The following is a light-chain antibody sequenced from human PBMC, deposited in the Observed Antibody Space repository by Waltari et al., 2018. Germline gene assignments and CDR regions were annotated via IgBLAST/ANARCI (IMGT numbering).Light chain of an antibody. J-gene: IGLJ2*01. CDR3: QAWDSSTVV. CDR2: QEN. V-gene: IGLV3-1*01. Sequence: SYELTQPPSVSVSPGQTASITCSGDNLGDKYACWYQQKPGQSPGLVIYQENTGPPGSPGRFSGSKSGNTATLTIGGTQAMDEAVFYCQAWDSSTVVFGGGTKLTVL. CDR1: NLGDKY.